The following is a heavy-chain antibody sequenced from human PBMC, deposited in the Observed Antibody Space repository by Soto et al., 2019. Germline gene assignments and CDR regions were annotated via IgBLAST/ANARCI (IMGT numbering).Heavy chain of an antibody. CDR1: GGSISSGDYY. D-gene: IGHD3-16*02. J-gene: IGHJ6*02. Sequence: SETLSLTCTVSGGSISSGDYYWSWIRQPPGKGLEWIGYIYYSGSTYYNPSLKSRVTISVDTSKNQFSLKLSSVTAADTAVYYCAREAPSLGELSSGYYYYGMDVWGQRTTVTVSS. V-gene: IGHV4-30-4*01. CDR2: IYYSGST. CDR3: AREAPSLGELSSGYYYYGMDV.